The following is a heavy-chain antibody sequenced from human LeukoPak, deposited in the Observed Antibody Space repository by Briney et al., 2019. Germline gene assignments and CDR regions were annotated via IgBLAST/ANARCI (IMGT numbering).Heavy chain of an antibody. CDR1: GYTLTELS. V-gene: IGHV1-24*01. CDR2: FDPEDGGT. Sequence: ASVKVSCKVSGYTLTELSMHWVRQAPGKGLEWMGGFDPEDGGTIHGRVTMTEDTSTDTAYMELSSLRSEDTAVYYCATADSGYEFGHFDYWGQGTLVTVSS. D-gene: IGHD5-12*01. J-gene: IGHJ4*02. CDR3: ATADSGYEFGHFDY.